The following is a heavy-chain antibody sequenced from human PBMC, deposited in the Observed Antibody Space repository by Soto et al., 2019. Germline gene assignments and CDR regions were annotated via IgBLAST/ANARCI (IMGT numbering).Heavy chain of an antibody. CDR2: IYYSGST. V-gene: IGHV4-59*01. J-gene: IGHJ5*02. Sequence: PSETLSLTCTVSGGSISSYYWSWIRQPPGKGLEWIGYIYYSGSTNYNPSLKSRVTISVDTSKNQFSLKLSSVTAADTAVYYCARVDCSGGSCYSVSRYNWFDPRAQGTPVTVSS. CDR1: GGSISSYY. D-gene: IGHD2-15*01. CDR3: ARVDCSGGSCYSVSRYNWFDP.